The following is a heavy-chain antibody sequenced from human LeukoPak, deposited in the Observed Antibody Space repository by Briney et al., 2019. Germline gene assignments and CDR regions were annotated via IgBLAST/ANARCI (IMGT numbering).Heavy chain of an antibody. CDR3: AKVASGSYYSANDY. V-gene: IGHV3-53*01. CDR1: GFTFSSYS. D-gene: IGHD1-26*01. J-gene: IGHJ4*02. CDR2: IYSGGST. Sequence: GGSLRLSCAASGFTFSSYSMNWVRQAPGKGLEWVSVIYSGGSTYYADSVKGRFTISRDNSKNTLYLQMNSLRAEDTAVYYCAKVASGSYYSANDYWGQGTLVTVSS.